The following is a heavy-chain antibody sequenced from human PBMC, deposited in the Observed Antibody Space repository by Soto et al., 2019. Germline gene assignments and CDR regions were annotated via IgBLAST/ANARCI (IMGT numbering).Heavy chain of an antibody. CDR1: GFTFSTYA. D-gene: IGHD3-22*01. V-gene: IGHV3-30*04. CDR3: ARDFRSHYYDTSGYFY. Sequence: GGSLRLSCAASGFTFSTYAIHWVRQAPGKGLEWVAVISYDGKNKYYADSVKGRFTISRDNSKNTVFLEMNSLRPEDTAVYYCARDFRSHYYDTSGYFYWGQGTLVTVSS. J-gene: IGHJ4*02. CDR2: ISYDGKNK.